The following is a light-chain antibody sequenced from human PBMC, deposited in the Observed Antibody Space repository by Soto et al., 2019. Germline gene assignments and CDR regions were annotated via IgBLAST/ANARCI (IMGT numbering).Light chain of an antibody. CDR1: QSVSSN. Sequence: EMVMTQSPATLSVSPGERATLSCRASQSVSSNLAWYQQKPGQAPRLLIYGASTRATGIPARFSGSGSGTEFTLAISSLQSEDFAVYYCQQYNNWRTFCQGTKVDIK. J-gene: IGKJ1*01. CDR3: QQYNNWRT. V-gene: IGKV3-15*01. CDR2: GAS.